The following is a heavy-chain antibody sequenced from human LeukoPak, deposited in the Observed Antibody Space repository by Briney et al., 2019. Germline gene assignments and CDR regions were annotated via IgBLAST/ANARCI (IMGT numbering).Heavy chain of an antibody. Sequence: APVKVSCKASGYTFTGYYMHWVRQAPGQGLEWMGWINPNSGGTNYAQKFQGRVTMTRDTSISTAYMELSRLRSDDTAVYYCARGDTMIVDAFDIWGQGTMVTVSS. V-gene: IGHV1-2*02. D-gene: IGHD3-22*01. J-gene: IGHJ3*02. CDR2: INPNSGGT. CDR1: GYTFTGYY. CDR3: ARGDTMIVDAFDI.